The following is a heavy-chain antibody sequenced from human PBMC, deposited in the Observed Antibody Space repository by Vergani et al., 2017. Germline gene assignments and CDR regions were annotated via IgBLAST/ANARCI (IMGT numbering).Heavy chain of an antibody. CDR3: ARGACSSTSCRSGNFQH. CDR2: IYTSGST. D-gene: IGHD2-2*01. J-gene: IGHJ1*01. CDR1: GGSISSGSYY. Sequence: QVQLQQWGAGLLKPSQTLSLTCTVSGGSISSGSYYWRWIRQPAGKGLEWIGRIYTSGSTNYNPSLKSRVTISVDTSKNQFSLKLSSVTAADTAVYYCARGACSSTSCRSGNFQHWGQGTLVTVSS. V-gene: IGHV4-61*02.